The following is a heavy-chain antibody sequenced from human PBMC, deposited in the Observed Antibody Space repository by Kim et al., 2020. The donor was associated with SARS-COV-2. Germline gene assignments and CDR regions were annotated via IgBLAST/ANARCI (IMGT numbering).Heavy chain of an antibody. CDR3: ARDEGTRGVITDY. D-gene: IGHD3-10*01. V-gene: IGHV1-2*04. Sequence: ASVKVSCKASGYTFTDYYLHWVRQAPGQGLEWMGWINPNSGDTNYAQNFQGWVTMTRDTPISTAYVELSRLRSDDTAVYYCARDEGTRGVITDYWGQGTLVTVSS. J-gene: IGHJ4*02. CDR2: INPNSGDT. CDR1: GYTFTDYY.